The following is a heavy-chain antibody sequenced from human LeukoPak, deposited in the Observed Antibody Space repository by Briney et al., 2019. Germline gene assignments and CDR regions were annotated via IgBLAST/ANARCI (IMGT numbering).Heavy chain of an antibody. J-gene: IGHJ2*01. CDR1: GVTLSSYA. V-gene: IGHV3-23*01. Sequence: GGSLRLSCAASGVTLSSYAMSWARQAPGKGLEWVSGISSSGSGGNTYYADSVKGRFTISRDSSKNTLFLHMNTLRAEDTAIYYCAKDRTVGASYWYLDLWGRGTLVTVSS. CDR2: ISSSGSGGNT. CDR3: AKDRTVGASYWYLDL. D-gene: IGHD1-26*01.